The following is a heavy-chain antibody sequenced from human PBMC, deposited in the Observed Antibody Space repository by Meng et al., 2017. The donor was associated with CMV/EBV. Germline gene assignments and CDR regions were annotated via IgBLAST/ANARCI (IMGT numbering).Heavy chain of an antibody. D-gene: IGHD6-25*01. Sequence: GGSLRLSCEASGFIFSTYSVNWVRQAPGKGLEWLSYVGSTTSVVYYADSVKGRFTISRDNAKNSLYLQMNSLRAEDTAVYYCARDDPRTSGRVCAFDIWGQGTMVTVSS. J-gene: IGHJ3*02. V-gene: IGHV3-21*05. CDR1: GFIFSTYS. CDR3: ARDDPRTSGRVCAFDI. CDR2: VGSTTSVV.